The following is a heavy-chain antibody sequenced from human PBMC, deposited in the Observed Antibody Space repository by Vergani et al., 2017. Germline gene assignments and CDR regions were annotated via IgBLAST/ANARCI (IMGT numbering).Heavy chain of an antibody. CDR3: TTDMDNGAFDI. CDR2: IKSKTDGGTT. CDR1: GFTFSNAW. Sequence: EVQLVESGGGLVQPGRSLRLSCAASGFTFSNAWMSWVRQAPGKGLEWVGRIKSKTDGGTTDYAAPVKGRFTISRDDSKNTLYLQMNSLKTEDTAVYYCTTDMDNGAFDIWGQGTMVTVSS. J-gene: IGHJ3*02. V-gene: IGHV3-15*01. D-gene: IGHD2-2*03.